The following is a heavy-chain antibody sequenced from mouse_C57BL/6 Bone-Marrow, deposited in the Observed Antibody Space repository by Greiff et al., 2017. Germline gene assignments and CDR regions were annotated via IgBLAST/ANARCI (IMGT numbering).Heavy chain of an antibody. CDR3: TGSQAWFAY. Sequence: VQLQQPGAELVRPGASVKLSCTASGFNIKDDYMHWVKQRPEQGLEWIGWIDPENGDTEYASKFQGKATITADTSSNTAYLQLSSLTSEDTAVYYCTGSQAWFAYWGQGTLVTVSA. V-gene: IGHV14-4*01. J-gene: IGHJ3*01. D-gene: IGHD1-1*01. CDR2: IDPENGDT. CDR1: GFNIKDDY.